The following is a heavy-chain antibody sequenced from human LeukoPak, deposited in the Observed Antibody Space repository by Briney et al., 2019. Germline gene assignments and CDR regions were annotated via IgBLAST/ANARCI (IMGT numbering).Heavy chain of an antibody. D-gene: IGHD5-12*01. CDR1: GFTFSSYW. V-gene: IGHV3-74*01. CDR3: ARVAYSAYDYPTLLPPFDY. Sequence: GGSLRLSCAASGFTFSSYWMHWVRQAPGKGLVWVSRINSDGSSTSYADSVKGRFTISRDNAKNTLYLQMNSLRAEDTALYSCARVAYSAYDYPTLLPPFDYWGQGTLVTVTS. CDR2: INSDGSST. J-gene: IGHJ4*02.